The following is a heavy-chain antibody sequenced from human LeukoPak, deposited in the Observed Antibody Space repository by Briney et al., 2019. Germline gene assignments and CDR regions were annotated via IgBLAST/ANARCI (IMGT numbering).Heavy chain of an antibody. D-gene: IGHD3-3*01. CDR2: IYYSGST. Sequence: SETLSLTCTVSGGSISSYYWSWIRQPPGKGLEWIGYIYYSGSTNYNPSLKSRVTISVDTSKNQFSLKLSSVTAADTAVYYCASSGYYDFWSGPPADYYYMDVWGKGTTVTVSS. CDR3: ASSGYYDFWSGPPADYYYMDV. CDR1: GGSISSYY. J-gene: IGHJ6*03. V-gene: IGHV4-59*01.